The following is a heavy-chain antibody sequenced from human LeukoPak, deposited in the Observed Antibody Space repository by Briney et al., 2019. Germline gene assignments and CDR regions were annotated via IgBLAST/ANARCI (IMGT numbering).Heavy chain of an antibody. CDR3: AKGLTSYYYYYMDV. V-gene: IGHV3-7*01. CDR1: RFTFSSYW. J-gene: IGHJ6*03. Sequence: GGSLRLSCAASRFTFSSYWMSWVRQAPGKGLEWVANIKQHGSEKYYVDSVKGRFTISRDNAKNSLYLQMNSLRAEDTAVYYCAKGLTSYYYYYMDVWGKGTTVTVSS. CDR2: IKQHGSEK.